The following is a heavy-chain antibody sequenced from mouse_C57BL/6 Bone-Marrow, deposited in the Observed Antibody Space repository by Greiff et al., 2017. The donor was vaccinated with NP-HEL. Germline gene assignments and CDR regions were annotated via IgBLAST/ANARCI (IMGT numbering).Heavy chain of an antibody. J-gene: IGHJ2*01. CDR3: ARNRYYGSSLFDY. CDR1: GYTFTDYY. V-gene: IGHV1-26*01. D-gene: IGHD1-1*01. CDR2: INPNNGGT. Sequence: VQLQQSGPELVKPGASVKISCKASGYTFTDYYMNWVKQSHGKSLEWIGDINPNNGGTSYNQKFKGKATLTVDKSSSTAYMELRSLTSEDSAVYYCARNRYYGSSLFDYWGQGTTLTVSS.